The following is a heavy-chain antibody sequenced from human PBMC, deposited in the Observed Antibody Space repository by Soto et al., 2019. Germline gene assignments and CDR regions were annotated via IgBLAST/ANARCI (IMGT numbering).Heavy chain of an antibody. J-gene: IGHJ4*01. Sequence: VQLRESGPGLVKPSGTLSLTCAVSGASISSGNWWSWVRQSPGKGLEWIGEIYHSGSTNHNPSLKSRVIISLDKSRNQFSLKLSSVTAADTAVYFCASHRGNTFGPYDDWGQGTQVTVSS. CDR3: ASHRGNTFGPYDD. D-gene: IGHD3-16*01. CDR1: GASISSGNW. CDR2: IYHSGST. V-gene: IGHV4-4*02.